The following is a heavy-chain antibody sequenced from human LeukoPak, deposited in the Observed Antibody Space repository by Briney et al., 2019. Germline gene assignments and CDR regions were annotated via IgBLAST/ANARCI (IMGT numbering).Heavy chain of an antibody. CDR2: MNQDGSEK. Sequence: GGSLRLSCEDSGFTFSSYWMSWVRQAPGKGLEWVANMNQDGSEKSYVDSVKGRFTISRDNAKKSVYLQMNSLGAEDTAVYYCTRDSGYCRFDYWGQGTLVTVSA. J-gene: IGHJ4*02. V-gene: IGHV3-7*01. D-gene: IGHD3-22*01. CDR3: TRDSGYCRFDY. CDR1: GFTFSSYW.